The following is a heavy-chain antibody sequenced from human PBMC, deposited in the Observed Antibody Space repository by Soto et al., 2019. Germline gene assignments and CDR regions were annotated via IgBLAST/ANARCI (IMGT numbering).Heavy chain of an antibody. Sequence: ASVKVSCKASGYTFANYDINWVRQATGQGLEWMGWMNPNTGNTGYVQKFQGRVTMTRNTAINTAHMELSSLRSEDTAVYYCASAFRFAPPGLYSYYLLVWGIAITV. CDR3: ASAFRFAPPGLYSYYLLV. D-gene: IGHD3-16*01. J-gene: IGHJ6*03. CDR2: MNPNTGNT. CDR1: GYTFANYD. V-gene: IGHV1-8*01.